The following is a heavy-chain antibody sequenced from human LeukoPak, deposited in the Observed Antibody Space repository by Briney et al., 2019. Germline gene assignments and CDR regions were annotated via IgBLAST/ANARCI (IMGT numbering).Heavy chain of an antibody. V-gene: IGHV4-4*02. Sequence: PSETLSLTSAVSGGSISSSNWWSWVRQPPGKGLEWIGEIYHSGSTNYNPSLKSRVTRSVDKSKNHFSLKLSSVTAADTAVYYCAGRRNYDYVWGSYRYFDYWGKGTLVTVSS. CDR2: IYHSGST. CDR3: AGRRNYDYVWGSYRYFDY. D-gene: IGHD3-16*02. CDR1: GGSISSSNW. J-gene: IGHJ4*02.